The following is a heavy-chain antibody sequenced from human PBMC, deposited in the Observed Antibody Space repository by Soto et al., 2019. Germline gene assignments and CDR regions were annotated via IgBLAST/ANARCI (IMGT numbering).Heavy chain of an antibody. CDR2: IIPIFGTA. D-gene: IGHD3-10*01. J-gene: IGHJ6*02. Sequence: SVKISCKASGGTFSSYAISWVRQAPGQGLEWMGGIIPIFGTANYAQKFQGRVTITADKSTSTAYMELSSLRSEDTAVYYCAREFGAALSTVWFGELTYYYGLDVWGQGTTVTVSS. CDR3: AREFGAALSTVWFGELTYYYGLDV. V-gene: IGHV1-69*06. CDR1: GGTFSSYA.